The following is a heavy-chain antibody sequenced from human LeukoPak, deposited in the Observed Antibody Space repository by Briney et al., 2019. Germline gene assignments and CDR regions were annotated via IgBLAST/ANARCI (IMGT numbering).Heavy chain of an antibody. Sequence: ETLSLTCAVSGGSIGINNWWSWVRQSPGKGLEWVSTISGSGGSTYYADSVKGRFTISRDNSKNTLYLQMNSLRAEDTAVYYCAKDGGGYDTSGYYYGDYWGQGTLVTVSS. D-gene: IGHD3-22*01. V-gene: IGHV3-23*01. CDR2: ISGSGGST. CDR3: AKDGGGYDTSGYYYGDY. J-gene: IGHJ4*02. CDR1: GGSIGINN.